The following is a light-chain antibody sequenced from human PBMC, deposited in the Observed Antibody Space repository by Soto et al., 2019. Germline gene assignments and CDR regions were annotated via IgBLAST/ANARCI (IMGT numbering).Light chain of an antibody. V-gene: IGLV2-14*01. Sequence: QSGLTQPASVSGSPGQSITISCTGTSSVVGGYNYVSWYQQHPGKAPKLMIYDVSNRPSGVSNRFSGSKSGNTASLTISGLQAEDEADYYCSSYTSSSTLYVFGTGTKSPS. CDR1: SSVVGGYNY. CDR3: SSYTSSSTLYV. J-gene: IGLJ1*01. CDR2: DVS.